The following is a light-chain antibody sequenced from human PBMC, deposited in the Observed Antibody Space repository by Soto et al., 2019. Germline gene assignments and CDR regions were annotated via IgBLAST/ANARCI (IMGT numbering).Light chain of an antibody. CDR2: STS. CDR3: QQSDSSPWT. CDR1: QSITAF. Sequence: DIQMTQSPSSLSASVGDRVTITCRTSQSITAFLNWYQQKPGKAPTLLIYSTSTLQSGVPSRFSGSGSGTDFTLTITGLHPEDFATYYCQQSDSSPWTFGQGTKVEI. V-gene: IGKV1-39*01. J-gene: IGKJ1*01.